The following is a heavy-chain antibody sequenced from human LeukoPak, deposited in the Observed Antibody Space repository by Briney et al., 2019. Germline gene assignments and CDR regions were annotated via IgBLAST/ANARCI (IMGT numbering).Heavy chain of an antibody. Sequence: PGGSLRLSCAASGFTFSIYWMTWVRQAPGKGLEWVANIKQDGTKKYYVDSVRGRFTISRDNSKNTLYLQMNSLRAEDTAVYYCAKGDTAMVYYFDYWGQGTLVTVSS. CDR3: AKGDTAMVYYFDY. D-gene: IGHD5-18*01. CDR1: GFTFSIYW. V-gene: IGHV3-7*03. J-gene: IGHJ4*02. CDR2: IKQDGTKK.